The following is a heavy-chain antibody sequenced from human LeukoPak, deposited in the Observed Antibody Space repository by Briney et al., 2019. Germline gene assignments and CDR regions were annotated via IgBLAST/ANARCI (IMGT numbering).Heavy chain of an antibody. CDR3: ARVGIAAAGTISFFDY. J-gene: IGHJ4*02. CDR2: IIPIFGTA. CDR1: GGTFSSYA. Sequence: ASVKVSCKASGGTFSSYAISWVRQAPGQGLEWMGGIIPIFGTANYAQKFQGRVTITADESTSTAYMELSSLRSEDTAVYYCARVGIAAAGTISFFDYWGQGTLVTVSS. V-gene: IGHV1-69*13. D-gene: IGHD6-13*01.